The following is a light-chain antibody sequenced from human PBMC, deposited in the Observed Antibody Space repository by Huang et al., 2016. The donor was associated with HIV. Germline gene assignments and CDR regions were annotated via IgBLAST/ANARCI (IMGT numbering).Light chain of an antibody. J-gene: IGKJ1*01. CDR3: QQTYSSPRT. CDR1: QTINSY. Sequence: DIQMTQSPSSLSASVGDRVTITCRASQTINSYLHWYQQKPGKAPQLLIYAASNLQSGVPSRFSGGGSGTDFTLTISSLQPDDFATYYCQQTYSSPRTFGQGTKVDIK. V-gene: IGKV1-39*01. CDR2: AAS.